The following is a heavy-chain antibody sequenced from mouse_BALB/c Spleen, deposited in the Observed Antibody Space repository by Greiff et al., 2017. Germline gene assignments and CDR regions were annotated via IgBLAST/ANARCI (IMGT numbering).Heavy chain of an antibody. Sequence: QVQLKESGPGLVQPSQSLSITCTVSGFSLTSYGVHWVRQSPGKGLEWLGVIWSGGSTDYNAAFISRLSISKDNSKSQVFFKMNSLQANDTAIYYCARNSGVYYGSSPLYAMDYWGQGTSVTVSS. CDR1: GFSLTSYG. CDR3: ARNSGVYYGSSPLYAMDY. J-gene: IGHJ4*01. D-gene: IGHD1-1*01. V-gene: IGHV2-2*02. CDR2: IWSGGST.